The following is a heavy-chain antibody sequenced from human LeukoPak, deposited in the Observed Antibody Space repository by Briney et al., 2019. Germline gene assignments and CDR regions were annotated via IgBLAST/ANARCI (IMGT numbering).Heavy chain of an antibody. CDR2: IYYSGST. V-gene: IGHV4-31*11. D-gene: IGHD2-21*02. Sequence: SETLSLTCAVYGVSFSGYYWSWIRQHPGKGLEWIGYIYYSGSTYYNPSLKSRVTISVDTSKNQFSLKLSSVTAADTAVYYCARVTGEVTATVDYWGQGTLVTVSS. CDR3: ARVTGEVTATVDY. J-gene: IGHJ4*02. CDR1: GVSFSGYY.